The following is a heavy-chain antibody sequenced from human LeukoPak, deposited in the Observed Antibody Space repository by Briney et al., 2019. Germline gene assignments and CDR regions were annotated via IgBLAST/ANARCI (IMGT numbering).Heavy chain of an antibody. D-gene: IGHD6-13*01. Sequence: SQTLSLTCAISGDSVSSNSAAWNWIRQSPSRGLEWLGRTYYRSKWYNDYAVSVKSRITINPDTSKNQFSLQLNSVTPEDTAVYYCAREEVMGIAAAGPFDYWGQGTLVTVSS. CDR2: TYYRSKWYN. V-gene: IGHV6-1*01. J-gene: IGHJ4*02. CDR3: AREEVMGIAAAGPFDY. CDR1: GDSVSSNSAA.